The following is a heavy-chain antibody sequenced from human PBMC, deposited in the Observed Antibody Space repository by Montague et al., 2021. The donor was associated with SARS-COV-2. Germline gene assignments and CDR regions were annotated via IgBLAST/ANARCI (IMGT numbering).Heavy chain of an antibody. CDR3: GSDPDYDILTGYYSY. J-gene: IGHJ4*02. CDR1: GFTFSSYC. Sequence: SLRLSCAASGFTFSSYCMNWVRQAPGKGLEWVSSISSSSSYIYYASAVKGRFTISRDNAKNSLYLQMNSRRAEDTAVYYCGSDPDYDILTGYYSYWGQGTLVTVSS. V-gene: IGHV3-21*01. D-gene: IGHD3-9*01. CDR2: ISSSSSYI.